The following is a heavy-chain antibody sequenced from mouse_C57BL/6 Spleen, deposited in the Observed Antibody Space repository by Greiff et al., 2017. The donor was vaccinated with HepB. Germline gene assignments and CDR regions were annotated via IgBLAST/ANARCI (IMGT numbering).Heavy chain of an antibody. CDR1: GYTFTDYY. CDR3: ARTDYYGNYRYFDV. Sequence: EVQLQQSGPELVKPGASVKISCKASGYTFTDYYMNWVKQSHGKSLEWIGDINPNNGGTSYNQKFKGKATLTVDKSSSTAYMELRSLTSEDSAVYYCARTDYYGNYRYFDVWGTGTTVTVSS. D-gene: IGHD2-1*01. V-gene: IGHV1-26*01. J-gene: IGHJ1*03. CDR2: INPNNGGT.